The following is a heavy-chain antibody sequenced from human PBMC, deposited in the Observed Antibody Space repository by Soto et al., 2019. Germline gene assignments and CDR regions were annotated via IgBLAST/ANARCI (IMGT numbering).Heavy chain of an antibody. V-gene: IGHV4-31*03. CDR1: GGSISRGGNC. J-gene: IGHJ5*02. Sequence: SDTLSLTCTFSGGSISRGGNCWSWIRQDPGKGLEWIGYVYSSGTTYYNPALQSRVTMSLDTSKNQFSLKLSAVTAADTAVYYCAREYYYNSGSSRWFDPWGPGTLVTVS. CDR2: VYSSGTT. D-gene: IGHD3-10*01. CDR3: AREYYYNSGSSRWFDP.